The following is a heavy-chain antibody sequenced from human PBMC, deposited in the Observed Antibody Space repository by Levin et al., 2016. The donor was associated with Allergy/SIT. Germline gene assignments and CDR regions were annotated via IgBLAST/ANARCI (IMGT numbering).Heavy chain of an antibody. CDR1: GFTFISYA. D-gene: IGHD2-2*01. CDR2: ISSSGYDT. J-gene: IGHJ3*02. V-gene: IGHV3-23*01. Sequence: GGSLRLSCAASGFTFISYAMTWVRQAPGKGLEWVSTISSSGYDTYTADSVKGRFTISRDNSKNTLYLQMNSLRAEDTAIYYCAKDYAPDAFDIWGQGTKVTVSS. CDR3: AKDYAPDAFDI.